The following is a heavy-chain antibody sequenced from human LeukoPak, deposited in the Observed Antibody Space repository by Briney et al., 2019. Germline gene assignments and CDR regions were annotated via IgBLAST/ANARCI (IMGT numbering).Heavy chain of an antibody. CDR1: GVSFDDYY. CDR3: TRMTTGHDY. CDR2: INHSGYT. Sequence: SETLSLTCAVSGVSFDDYYWSWVRQTPGKGLEWLGEINHSGYTNDSPSLKSRVTLSIDASNKQFSLNLRSVTVADAGIYYCTRMTTGHDYWGQGTLVTVSS. J-gene: IGHJ4*02. V-gene: IGHV4-34*01. D-gene: IGHD4-17*01.